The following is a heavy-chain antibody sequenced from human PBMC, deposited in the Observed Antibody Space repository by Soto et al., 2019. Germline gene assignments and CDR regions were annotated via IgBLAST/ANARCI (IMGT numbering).Heavy chain of an antibody. V-gene: IGHV2-5*01. J-gene: IGHJ4*02. CDR3: AHKYNRTMVRGVAPYYFDY. CDR2: IYWNDDK. CDR1: GGPLSTSGVG. D-gene: IGHD3-10*01. Sequence: GQTLLKPAHSLTNTGTFSGGPLSTSGVGVGWIRQPPGKALEWLALIYWNDDKRYSPSLKSRLTITKDTSKNQVVLTMTKMDPVDTATYYCAHKYNRTMVRGVAPYYFDYWGQGTLVTGSS.